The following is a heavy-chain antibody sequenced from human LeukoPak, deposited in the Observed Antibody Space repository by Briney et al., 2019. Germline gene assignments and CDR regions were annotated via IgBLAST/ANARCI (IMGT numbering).Heavy chain of an antibody. D-gene: IGHD3-22*01. J-gene: IGHJ4*02. CDR1: GFTFSSYA. V-gene: IGHV3-30-3*01. CDR3: ARDRGDYYDSSGPLDY. CDR2: ISYDGSNK. Sequence: GGSLRLSCAASGFTFSSYAMHWVRQAPGKGLEWVAVISYDGSNKYYADSVKGRFTISRDNSKNTLYLQMNSLRAEDTAVYYCARDRGDYYDSSGPLDYWGQGTLVTVSS.